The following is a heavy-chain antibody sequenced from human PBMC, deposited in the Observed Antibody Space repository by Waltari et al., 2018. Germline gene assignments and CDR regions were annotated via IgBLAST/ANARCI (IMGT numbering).Heavy chain of an antibody. CDR3: AGIRRGYWFFDL. J-gene: IGHJ2*01. CDR2: ISSSSDWI. CDR1: GFTFTTYS. V-gene: IGHV3-48*04. D-gene: IGHD3-10*01. Sequence: DVQLVESGGGLVQPGGSLRLSCAASGFTFTTYSMNWARQAPGKGLEWIAYISSSSDWIYSADSVKGRFTISRDNAKNSVYLQMNSLRADDTAVYYCAGIRRGYWFFDLWGRGTLVTVSS.